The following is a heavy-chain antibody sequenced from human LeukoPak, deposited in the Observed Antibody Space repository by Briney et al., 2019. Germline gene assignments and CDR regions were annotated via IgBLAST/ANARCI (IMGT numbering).Heavy chain of an antibody. CDR2: IYYSGST. Sequence: PSETLSLTCTVSGGSLSSSSYYWGWIRQPPGKGLEWIGSIYYSGSTYYNPSLKSRVTISVDTSKNQFSLKLSSVTAADTAVYYCARDRITMVRGVVDGMDVWGQGTTVTVSS. CDR3: ARDRITMVRGVVDGMDV. CDR1: GGSLSSSSYY. J-gene: IGHJ6*02. V-gene: IGHV4-39*07. D-gene: IGHD3-10*01.